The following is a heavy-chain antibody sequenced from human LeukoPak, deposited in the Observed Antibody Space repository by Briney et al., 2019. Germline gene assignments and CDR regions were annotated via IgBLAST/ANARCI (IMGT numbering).Heavy chain of an antibody. CDR3: AGAHDSSGLWAFDI. V-gene: IGHV5-51*03. CDR2: IYPGDSDT. D-gene: IGHD3-22*01. Sequence: PGESLKISXKGSGYSFTSYWIGWVRQMPGKGLEWMGIIYPGDSDTRYSPSFQGQVTNSADKSISTAYLQWSSLKASDTAMYYCAGAHDSSGLWAFDIWGQGTMVTVSS. J-gene: IGHJ3*02. CDR1: GYSFTSYW.